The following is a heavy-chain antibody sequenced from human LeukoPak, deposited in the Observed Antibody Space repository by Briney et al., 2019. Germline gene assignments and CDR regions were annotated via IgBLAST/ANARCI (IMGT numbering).Heavy chain of an antibody. J-gene: IGHJ6*04. V-gene: IGHV3-7*01. D-gene: IGHD6-13*01. CDR1: GFTFSSYW. CDR3: ARDLNEAGAAAVSGVGDV. Sequence: QAGGSLRLSCAASGFTFSSYWMSWVRQAPGKGLEWVANIKQDGSEKYYVDSVKGRFTISRDNAKNSLYLQMNSLRAEDTAVYYCARDLNEAGAAAVSGVGDVWGKGTTVTVSS. CDR2: IKQDGSEK.